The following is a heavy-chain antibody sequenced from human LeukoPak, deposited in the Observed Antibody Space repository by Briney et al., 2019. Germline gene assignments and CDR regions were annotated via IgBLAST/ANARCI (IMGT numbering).Heavy chain of an antibody. CDR2: IIPIFGTA. CDR1: GYTFTNYY. CDR3: ARDLSGSGSYYSNFDY. D-gene: IGHD1-26*01. V-gene: IGHV1-69*06. Sequence: ASVKVSCKASGYTFTNYYMHWVRQAPGQGLEWMGGIIPIFGTANYAQKFQGRVTITADKSTSTAYMELSSLRSEDTAVYYCARDLSGSGSYYSNFDYWGQGTLVTVSS. J-gene: IGHJ4*02.